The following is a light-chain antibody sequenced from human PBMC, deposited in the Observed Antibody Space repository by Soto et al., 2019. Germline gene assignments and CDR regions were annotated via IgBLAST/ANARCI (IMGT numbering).Light chain of an antibody. J-gene: IGKJ1*01. CDR2: SAS. CDR3: LQNNSYPVT. Sequence: DIQMTQSPSSLSASVGDRVTITCRASQGIRHDLGWYQQKPGKAPKRLIYSASSLQSGVPSRFSGSGSGTECTLTISSLQPEDGATYYCLQNNSYPVTFGQGTKVDIK. CDR1: QGIRHD. V-gene: IGKV1-17*01.